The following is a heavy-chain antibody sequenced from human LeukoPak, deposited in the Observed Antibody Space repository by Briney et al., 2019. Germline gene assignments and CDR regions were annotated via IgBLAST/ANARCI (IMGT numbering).Heavy chain of an antibody. CDR3: ARAGGILLRFLEWSPGYMDV. Sequence: SETLSLTCTVSGGSISSYYWSWIRQPAGKGLEWIGRIYTSGSTNYNPSLKSRVTISVDTSKNQFSLKLSSVTAADTAVYYCARAGGILLRFLEWSPGYMDVWGKGTTVTVSS. J-gene: IGHJ6*03. D-gene: IGHD3-3*01. CDR1: GGSISSYY. CDR2: IYTSGST. V-gene: IGHV4-4*07.